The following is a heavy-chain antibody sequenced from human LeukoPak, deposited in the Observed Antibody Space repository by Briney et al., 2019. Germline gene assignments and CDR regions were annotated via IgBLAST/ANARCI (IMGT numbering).Heavy chain of an antibody. CDR2: IYTSGST. Sequence: SETLSLTCTVSGGSISSGSYYWSWIRQPAGKGLEWIGRIYTSGSTNYNPSLKSRVTISVDTSKNQFSLKLSSVTAADTAVYYCARRPHTAVRYFDYWGQGTLVTVSS. D-gene: IGHD2-21*01. CDR1: GGSISSGSYY. CDR3: ARRPHTAVRYFDY. J-gene: IGHJ4*02. V-gene: IGHV4-61*02.